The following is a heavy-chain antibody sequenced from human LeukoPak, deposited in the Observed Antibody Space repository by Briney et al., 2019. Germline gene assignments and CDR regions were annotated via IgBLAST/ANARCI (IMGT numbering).Heavy chain of an antibody. J-gene: IGHJ4*02. Sequence: ASVKVSCKASTYTFTRYGISWVRQAPGQGLEWMGWISDYNGNTNYAQKFLGRVSMTADTATTTAYMELRSLTSDDTAMYYCAREGGYYYDSSGYYPDYWGQGTLVTVSS. CDR2: ISDYNGNT. CDR1: TYTFTRYG. D-gene: IGHD3-22*01. CDR3: AREGGYYYDSSGYYPDY. V-gene: IGHV1-18*01.